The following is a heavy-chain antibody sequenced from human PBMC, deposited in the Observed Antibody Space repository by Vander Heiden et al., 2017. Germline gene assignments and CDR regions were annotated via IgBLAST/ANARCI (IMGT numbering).Heavy chain of an antibody. CDR2: ISAYNGNT. J-gene: IGHJ6*02. CDR3: ARDPAMVRGVYYYYYGMDV. V-gene: IGHV1-18*01. Sequence: QLQLVQSGAEVKKPGASVKVPCKASSYTFTSYGASWVRRAPGPGLGWTGRISAYNGNTNYAQKLQGRVTMTTDTSTSTAYMELRSLSSDDTAVYYCARDPAMVRGVYYYYYGMDVWGQGTTVTVSS. D-gene: IGHD3-10*01. CDR1: SYTFTSYG.